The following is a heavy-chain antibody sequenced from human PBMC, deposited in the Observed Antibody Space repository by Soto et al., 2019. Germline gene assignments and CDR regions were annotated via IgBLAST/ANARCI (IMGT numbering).Heavy chain of an antibody. D-gene: IGHD3-10*01. CDR1: GYTFTGYY. V-gene: IGHV1-2*04. CDR3: ARDGRLWFGDLGAFDI. CDR2: INPNSGGT. J-gene: IGHJ3*02. Sequence: QVQLVQSGAEVKKPGASVKVSCKASGYTFTGYYMHWVRQAPGQGLEWMGWINPNSGGTNYAQKFQGWVTMTRDTSISTAYMELSRLRSDDTAVYYCARDGRLWFGDLGAFDIWGQGTMVTVSS.